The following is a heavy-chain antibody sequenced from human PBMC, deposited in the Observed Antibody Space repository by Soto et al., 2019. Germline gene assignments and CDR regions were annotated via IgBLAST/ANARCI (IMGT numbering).Heavy chain of an antibody. J-gene: IGHJ6*03. CDR3: ASLNVRPYIAARPIYYYYMEV. Sequence: SETLSLTCAVYGGSFSGYYWSWIRQPPGKGLEWIGEINHSGSTNYNPSLKSRVTISVDTSKNQFSLKLSSVTAADTAVYYCASLNVRPYIAARPIYYYYMEVWGKGTTVTVSS. V-gene: IGHV4-34*01. CDR1: GGSFSGYY. D-gene: IGHD6-6*01. CDR2: INHSGST.